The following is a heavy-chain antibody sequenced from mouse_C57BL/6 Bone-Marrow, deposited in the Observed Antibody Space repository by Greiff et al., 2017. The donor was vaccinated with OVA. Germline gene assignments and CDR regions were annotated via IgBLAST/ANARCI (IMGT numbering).Heavy chain of an antibody. CDR2: IYPGSGST. J-gene: IGHJ1*03. D-gene: IGHD1-1*01. CDR1: GYTFTSYW. Sequence: QVQLQHPGAELVKPGASVKMSCKASGYTFTSYWITWVKQRPGQGLEWIGDIYPGSGSTNYNEKFKSKATLTVDTSSSRAYMQLSSLTSEDSAVYYCARFLYYYGSSYWYFDVWGTGTTVTVSS. V-gene: IGHV1-55*01. CDR3: ARFLYYYGSSYWYFDV.